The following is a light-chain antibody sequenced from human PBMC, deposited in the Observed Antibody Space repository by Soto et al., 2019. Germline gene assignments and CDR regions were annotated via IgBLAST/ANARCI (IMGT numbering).Light chain of an antibody. CDR3: QVWDSSSDASV. CDR2: DDS. CDR1: NIGRKS. Sequence: SYELTQPPSVSVAPGRTARITCGGNNIGRKSVHWYQQKPGRAPVLVVYDDSDRPSGIPERFSGSNSGNTATLTISRVEAGDEADYYCQVWDSSSDASVFGGGTQLTVL. V-gene: IGLV3-21*02. J-gene: IGLJ3*02.